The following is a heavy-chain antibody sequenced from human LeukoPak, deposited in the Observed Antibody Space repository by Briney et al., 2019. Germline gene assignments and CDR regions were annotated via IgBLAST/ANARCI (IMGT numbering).Heavy chain of an antibody. V-gene: IGHV1-18*01. J-gene: IGHJ4*02. CDR3: AKLGTNYYDSSAKGYYFDY. D-gene: IGHD3-22*01. Sequence: ASVKVSCKASGYTFTSYGISWARQAPGQGLEWMGWISAYNGNTNYAQKLQGRVTMTTDTSTSTAYMELRSLRSDDTAVYYCAKLGTNYYDSSAKGYYFDYWGQGTLVTVSS. CDR2: ISAYNGNT. CDR1: GYTFTSYG.